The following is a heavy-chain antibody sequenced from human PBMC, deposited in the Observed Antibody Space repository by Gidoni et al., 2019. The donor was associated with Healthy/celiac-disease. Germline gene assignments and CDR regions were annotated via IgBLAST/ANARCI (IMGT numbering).Heavy chain of an antibody. Sequence: QVQLVQSGAEVTKPGASVKVSCKASGYTFTGYYMHWVRQAPGQGLEWMGWINPNSGGTNYAQKFQGRVTMTRDTSISTAYMELSRLRSDDMAVYYCATAPASYSSGWYFDYWGQGTLVTVSS. CDR3: ATAPASYSSGWYFDY. D-gene: IGHD6-19*01. J-gene: IGHJ4*02. V-gene: IGHV1-2*02. CDR2: INPNSGGT. CDR1: GYTFTGYY.